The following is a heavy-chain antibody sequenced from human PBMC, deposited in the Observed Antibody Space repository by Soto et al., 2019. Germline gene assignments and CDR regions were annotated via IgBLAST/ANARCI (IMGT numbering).Heavy chain of an antibody. J-gene: IGHJ1*01. CDR1: GYSFTSYW. Sequence: GESLKISCKGSGYSFTSYWISWVRQMPGKGLEWMGRIDPSDSYTNYSPSFQCHVTISADKSISTAYLQWSSLKASDTAMYYCARRRVAAAGTGVNLEYFQHWGQGTLVTVSS. CDR3: ARRRVAAAGTGVNLEYFQH. V-gene: IGHV5-10-1*01. D-gene: IGHD6-13*01. CDR2: IDPSDSYT.